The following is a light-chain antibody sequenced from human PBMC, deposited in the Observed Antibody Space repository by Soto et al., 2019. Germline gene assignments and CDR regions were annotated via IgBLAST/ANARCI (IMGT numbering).Light chain of an antibody. V-gene: IGKV1-5*03. Sequence: DIQMTQSSSTLSASVGDRVTITCRASQSISSWLAWYQQKPEKAPKLLIYKASSLQSGVPSRFSGSGSGTEFTLTISNLQPDDFATYYCQQYSSYSPYTFGQGTKLEIK. CDR2: KAS. CDR3: QQYSSYSPYT. J-gene: IGKJ2*01. CDR1: QSISSW.